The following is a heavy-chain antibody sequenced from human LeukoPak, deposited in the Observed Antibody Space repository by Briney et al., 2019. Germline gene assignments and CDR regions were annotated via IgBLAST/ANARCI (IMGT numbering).Heavy chain of an antibody. CDR3: ARDQDSEQLYWFDP. CDR2: IYYSGTT. J-gene: IGHJ5*02. V-gene: IGHV4-59*01. CDR1: GGSISSYY. Sequence: SETLSLTCTVSGGSISSYYWSWIRQPPGKGLEWIGYIYYSGTTNYNPSLKSRVTISVDTSKNQFSLKLSSVTAADTAVYYCARDQDSEQLYWFDPWGQGTLVTVSS. D-gene: IGHD6-13*01.